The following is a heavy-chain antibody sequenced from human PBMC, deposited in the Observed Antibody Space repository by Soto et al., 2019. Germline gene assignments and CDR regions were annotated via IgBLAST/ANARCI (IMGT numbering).Heavy chain of an antibody. Sequence: VQVEESGGGLVLPGGSLRLSCAVSADSEFTFSDEYMDWVRQAPGKGLEWVGRSRNRVNSFSTAYAASVEGRFTISRYDSRNMLFLQMNSLKTEDTDVYYCSRVAPRAQSPDYWGRGTRVTVSS. CDR2: SRNRVNSFST. CDR1: ADSEFTFSDEY. D-gene: IGHD1-26*01. J-gene: IGHJ4*02. V-gene: IGHV3-72*01. CDR3: SRVAPRAQSPDY.